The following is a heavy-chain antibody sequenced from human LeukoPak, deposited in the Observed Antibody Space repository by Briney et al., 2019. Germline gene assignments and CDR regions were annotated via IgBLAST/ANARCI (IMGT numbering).Heavy chain of an antibody. CDR2: IQRGGSES. CDR1: GFTFSTHW. J-gene: IGHJ4*02. CDR3: ARVGTWELQRVFDY. V-gene: IGHV3-7*01. Sequence: GGSLRLSCAASGFTFSTHWMIWVRQVPGKGLEWVANIQRGGSESYYVDSVKGRFTISRENAKNSLYLQMDSLRVEDTAVYYCARVGTWELQRVFDYWGQGTPVTVSS. D-gene: IGHD1-26*01.